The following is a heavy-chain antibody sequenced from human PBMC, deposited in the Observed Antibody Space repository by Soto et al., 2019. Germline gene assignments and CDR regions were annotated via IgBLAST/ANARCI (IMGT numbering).Heavy chain of an antibody. CDR3: AHKGGRGAAMDV. D-gene: IGHD2-15*01. CDR2: IYWDDDK. Sequence: QITLKESGPTLVKPTQTLTLTCTFSGFSVSTSGVGVAWIRQPPGKALEWLALIYWDDDKRYSPFLQSRVTITKYTFKNHVVLTMTNMDPVDTATYFCAHKGGRGAAMDVWGQGTTVTVS. CDR1: GFSVSTSGVG. V-gene: IGHV2-5*02. J-gene: IGHJ6*02.